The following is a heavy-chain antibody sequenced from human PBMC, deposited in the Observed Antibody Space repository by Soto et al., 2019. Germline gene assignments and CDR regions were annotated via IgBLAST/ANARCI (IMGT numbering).Heavy chain of an antibody. Sequence: QLQLQESGPGLVKPSETLSLTCTVSGGSITNTSYYWGWIRQPPGKGLEWMGSIYYSATTYNNPSTKSRVTLSIDPSKNQFSLTLSSGTAADTAVYYCASDCLTKYGEGHLYYFDYWGQGALVTVSS. CDR3: ASDCLTKYGEGHLYYFDY. CDR1: GGSITNTSYY. CDR2: IYYSATT. V-gene: IGHV4-39*01. J-gene: IGHJ4*02. D-gene: IGHD3-3*01.